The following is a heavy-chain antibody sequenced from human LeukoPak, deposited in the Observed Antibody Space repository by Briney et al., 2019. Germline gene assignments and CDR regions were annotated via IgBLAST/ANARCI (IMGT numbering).Heavy chain of an antibody. D-gene: IGHD3-10*01. CDR2: ISSSGRTI. J-gene: IGHJ5*02. Sequence: GGSLRLSCAASGFTFSDYYMSGIRQAPGKGLEWVSYISSSGRTIYYADSVKGRFTISRDNAKNSLYLQMNSLRAEDTAVYYCARVSTAPSSMVRGNWFDPWGQGTLVTVSS. CDR3: ARVSTAPSSMVRGNWFDP. CDR1: GFTFSDYY. V-gene: IGHV3-11*01.